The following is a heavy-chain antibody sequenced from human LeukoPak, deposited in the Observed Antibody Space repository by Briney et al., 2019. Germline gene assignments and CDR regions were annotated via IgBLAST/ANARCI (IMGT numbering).Heavy chain of an antibody. D-gene: IGHD2/OR15-2a*01. CDR1: GGSVRSGNYF. Sequence: PSETLSLTCTVSGGSVRSGNYFWSWIRQPPGKALEWIGHIYYSGSTNYNPSLKSRVTISVDTSKNQFSLKLSSVTAADTAVYYCARCYFLLPVDIWGQGTMVTVSS. CDR2: IYYSGST. CDR3: ARCYFLLPVDI. V-gene: IGHV4-61*01. J-gene: IGHJ3*02.